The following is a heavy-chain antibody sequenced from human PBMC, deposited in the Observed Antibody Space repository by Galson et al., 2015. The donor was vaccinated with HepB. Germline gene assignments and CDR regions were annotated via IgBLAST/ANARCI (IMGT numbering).Heavy chain of an antibody. CDR1: GYTLTELS. Sequence: SVKVSCKVSGYTLTELSMHWVRQAPGKGLEWMGGFDPEDGETIYAQKFQGRVTMTEDTSTDTAYMELSSLRSEDTAVYYCATGTSYNWNYLGGNYGMDVWGQGTTVTVSS. J-gene: IGHJ6*02. V-gene: IGHV1-24*01. CDR2: FDPEDGET. CDR3: ATGTSYNWNYLGGNYGMDV. D-gene: IGHD1-7*01.